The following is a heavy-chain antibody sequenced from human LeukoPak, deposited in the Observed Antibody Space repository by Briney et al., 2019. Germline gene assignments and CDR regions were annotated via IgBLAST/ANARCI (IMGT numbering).Heavy chain of an antibody. V-gene: IGHV4-34*01. CDR2: INHSGST. Sequence: SETLSLTCAVYGGSFSGYYWSWIRQPLGKGLEWIGEINHSGSTNYNPSLKSRVTISVDTSKNQFSLKLSSVTAADTAVYYCARDRKVVPAAIRHWYFDLWGRGTLVTVSS. CDR1: GGSFSGYY. D-gene: IGHD2-2*01. CDR3: ARDRKVVPAAIRHWYFDL. J-gene: IGHJ2*01.